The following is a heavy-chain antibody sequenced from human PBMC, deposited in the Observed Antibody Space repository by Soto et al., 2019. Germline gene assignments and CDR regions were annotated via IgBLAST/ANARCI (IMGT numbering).Heavy chain of an antibody. V-gene: IGHV3-30*03. CDR1: GFTFSSYA. CDR2: ISIRGGDE. J-gene: IGHJ4*02. D-gene: IGHD6-6*01. Sequence: QVQLVESGGGVVQPGKSLRLSCAASGFTFSSYAMHWARQAPGKGLEWVTVISIRGGDEYYAESVRGRFTISRDDSKNTLYLQMDSLRDHDTAVYYCARGTIVARQHLDYWGQGTLVTVSS. CDR3: ARGTIVARQHLDY.